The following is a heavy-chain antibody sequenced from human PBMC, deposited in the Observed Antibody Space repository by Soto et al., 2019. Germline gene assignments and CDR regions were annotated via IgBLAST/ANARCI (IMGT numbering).Heavy chain of an antibody. J-gene: IGHJ4*02. V-gene: IGHV4-30-4*01. CDR1: GDSINSDYYY. CDR3: AREWGDCGDGSYYLPFFDY. CDR2: ISNSGST. Sequence: QVQLQESGPGLVKPSETLSLTCTVSGDSINSDYYYWSWIRQPPGKGLEWIGYISNSGSTYYSPSFKSRVTISIDTSKNQFSLKLNSVTAADTAVYYCAREWGDCGDGSYYLPFFDYWGQGTLVTVSS. D-gene: IGHD2-15*01.